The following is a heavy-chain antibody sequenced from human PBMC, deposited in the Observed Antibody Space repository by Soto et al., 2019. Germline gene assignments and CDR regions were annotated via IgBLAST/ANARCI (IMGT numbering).Heavy chain of an antibody. V-gene: IGHV3-49*03. CDR2: IRSKAYGGTT. CDR1: GFTFGDYA. D-gene: IGHD1-7*01. CDR3: TSVPAADSNWNYIHWFDP. Sequence: GGSLRLSCTASGFTFGDYAMSWFRQAPGKGLEWVGFIRSKAYGGTTEYAASVKGRFTISRDDSKSIAYLQMNSLKTEDTAVYYCTSVPAADSNWNYIHWFDPWGQGTLVTVSS. J-gene: IGHJ5*02.